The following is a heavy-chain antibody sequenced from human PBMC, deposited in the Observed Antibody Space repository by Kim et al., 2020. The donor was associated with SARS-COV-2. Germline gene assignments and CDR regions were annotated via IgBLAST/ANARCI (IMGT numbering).Heavy chain of an antibody. CDR2: ISAYNGNT. D-gene: IGHD1-26*01. V-gene: IGHV1-18*01. J-gene: IGHJ2*01. Sequence: ASVKVSCKASGYTFTSYGISWVRQAPGQGLEWMGWISAYNGNTNYAQKLQGRVTMTTDTSTSTAYMELRSLRSDDTAVYYCARVIPIYSGSYGSRPSPEWASYFDLWGRGTLVTVSS. CDR1: GYTFTSYG. CDR3: ARVIPIYSGSYGSRPSPEWASYFDL.